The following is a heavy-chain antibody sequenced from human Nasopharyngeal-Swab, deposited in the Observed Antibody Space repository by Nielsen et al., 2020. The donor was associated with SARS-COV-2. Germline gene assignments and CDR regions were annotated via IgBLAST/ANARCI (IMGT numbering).Heavy chain of an antibody. V-gene: IGHV3-64*02. CDR3: AREDIDSAGGMDV. CDR2: ISNSGRSA. CDR1: GFALSDYT. J-gene: IGHJ6*02. D-gene: IGHD2-15*01. Sequence: GESLKISCAASGFALSDYTMTWVRQAPGKGLEYVSAISNSGRSAYYADSVKGRFTISRDNSKNTLFLQMGSLRTEDMAVYYCAREDIDSAGGMDVWGQGTTVTVSS.